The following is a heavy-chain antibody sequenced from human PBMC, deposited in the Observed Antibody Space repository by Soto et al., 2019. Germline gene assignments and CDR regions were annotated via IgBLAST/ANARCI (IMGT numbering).Heavy chain of an antibody. Sequence: EVQLVESGGGLVQPGGSLRLSCAVSGVPFGTFTMNWVRQAPGKGLEWVSGLSDNVGTTHYAYSVKGRFTISRDKSKKTLYLQMNNLRAEDTAVYYCAKHFIGGRLQSHFDLWGQGTLVTVSS. CDR1: GVPFGTFT. D-gene: IGHD1-1*01. J-gene: IGHJ4*02. V-gene: IGHV3-23*04. CDR2: LSDNVGTT. CDR3: AKHFIGGRLQSHFDL.